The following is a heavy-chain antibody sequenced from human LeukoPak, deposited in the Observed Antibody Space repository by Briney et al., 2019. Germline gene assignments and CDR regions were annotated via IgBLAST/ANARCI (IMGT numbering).Heavy chain of an antibody. J-gene: IGHJ5*02. Sequence: SETLSLTCTVSGGSISSSSYYWGWIRQPPGKGLEWIGSIYYSGSTYYNPSLKSRVTMSVDTSKNQFSLKLNSVTAAVTAVYYCARIYYSRFDPWGQGTLVTVSS. CDR2: IYYSGST. V-gene: IGHV4-39*07. CDR3: ARIYYSRFDP. CDR1: GGSISSSSYY. D-gene: IGHD3-10*01.